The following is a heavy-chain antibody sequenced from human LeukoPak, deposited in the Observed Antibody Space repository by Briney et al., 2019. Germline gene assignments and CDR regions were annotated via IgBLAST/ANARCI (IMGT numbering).Heavy chain of an antibody. D-gene: IGHD3-16*01. J-gene: IGHJ6*03. CDR2: INHSGST. CDR1: GGSFSGYY. V-gene: IGHV4-34*01. CDR3: ARSGGHPYYYYYYYMDV. Sequence: SETLSLTYAVYGGSFSGYYWSWIRQPPGKGLEWIGEINHSGSTNYNPSLKSRVTISVDTPKNQFSLKLSSVTAADTAVYYCARSGGHPYYYYYYYMDVWGKGTTVTVSS.